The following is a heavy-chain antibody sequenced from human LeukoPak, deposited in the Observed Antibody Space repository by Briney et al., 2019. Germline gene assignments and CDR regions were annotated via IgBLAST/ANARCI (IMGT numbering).Heavy chain of an antibody. CDR2: IYYSGTP. Sequence: SETLSLTCSVSGGSISTYSWSWIRQPPGKGLEWIGYIYYSGTPNYNSSLKSRVTISVDTSKNQFSLKLSSVTAADTAVYYCARLDSSGYYVDYWGQGTLVTVSS. D-gene: IGHD3-22*01. CDR3: ARLDSSGYYVDY. CDR1: GGSISTYS. J-gene: IGHJ4*02. V-gene: IGHV4-59*08.